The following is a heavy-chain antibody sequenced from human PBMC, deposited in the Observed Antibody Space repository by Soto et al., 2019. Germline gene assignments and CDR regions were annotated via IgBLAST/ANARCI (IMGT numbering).Heavy chain of an antibody. V-gene: IGHV3-23*01. CDR2: SDFSGRLT. D-gene: IGHD6-19*01. CDR1: GFTSS. CDR3: ANILVGQWLVPGGY. Sequence: EVQILESGGALIHPGGSLGPACALSGFTSSMTWFRQAPGKGLEWVSASDFSGRLTYYADSVKGRFTIFRDTSVNTLFLQMNSLRTEDTAVYYCANILVGQWLVPGGYWGPGTLVTVSS. J-gene: IGHJ4*02.